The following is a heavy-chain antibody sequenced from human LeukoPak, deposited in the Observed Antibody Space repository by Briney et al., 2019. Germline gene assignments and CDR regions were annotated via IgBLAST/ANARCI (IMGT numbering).Heavy chain of an antibody. V-gene: IGHV1-46*01. CDR3: ARVRDSSGRYWFDP. Sequence: GASVKVSCKASGYIFTSYYIHWVRQAPGQGLEWMGIMSPSGGSTSYAQKFQGRVTMTRDTYTSTVYMELSSLRSEDTAVYYCARVRDSSGRYWFDPWGQGTLVTVSS. CDR1: GYIFTSYY. CDR2: MSPSGGST. J-gene: IGHJ5*02. D-gene: IGHD6-19*01.